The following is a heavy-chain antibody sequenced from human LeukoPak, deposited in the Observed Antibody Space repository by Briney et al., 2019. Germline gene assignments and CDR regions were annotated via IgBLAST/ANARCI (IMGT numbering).Heavy chain of an antibody. CDR1: GFAFDDYA. Sequence: PGGSLRLSCAASGFAFDDYAMHWVRQAPGKGLEWVSGISWNSGSIGYADSVKGRFTISRDNAKNSLYLQMNSLRAEDTALYYCAKDIGSRGYYYDPKFDYWGQGTLVTVSS. V-gene: IGHV3-9*01. CDR3: AKDIGSRGYYYDPKFDY. D-gene: IGHD3-22*01. J-gene: IGHJ4*02. CDR2: ISWNSGSI.